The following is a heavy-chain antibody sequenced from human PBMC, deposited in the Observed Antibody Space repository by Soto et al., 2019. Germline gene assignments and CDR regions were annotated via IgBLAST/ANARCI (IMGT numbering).Heavy chain of an antibody. CDR3: ARTFIDSSGYKHHDAFDI. Sequence: ASVKVSCKASGGTFSSYAISWVRQAPGQGLEWMGGIIPIFGTANYAQKFQGRVTITADESTSTAYMELSSLRSEDTAVYYCARTFIDSSGYKHHDAFDIWGQGTMVTVSS. V-gene: IGHV1-69*13. CDR2: IIPIFGTA. J-gene: IGHJ3*02. CDR1: GGTFSSYA. D-gene: IGHD3-22*01.